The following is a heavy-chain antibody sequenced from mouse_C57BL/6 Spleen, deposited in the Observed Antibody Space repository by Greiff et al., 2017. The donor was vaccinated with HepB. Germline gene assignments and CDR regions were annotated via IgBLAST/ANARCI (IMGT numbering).Heavy chain of an antibody. V-gene: IGHV1-69*01. CDR1: GYTFTSYW. J-gene: IGHJ4*01. CDR2: IDPSDSYT. CDR3: GRAVMTTVVAKGIDSAMDY. D-gene: IGHD1-1*01. Sequence: QVQLQQPGAELVMPGASVKLSCKASGYTFTSYWMHWVKQRPGQGLEWIGEIDPSDSYTNYNQKFKGKSTLTVDKSSSTAYMQLSSLTSEDSAVYYCGRAVMTTVVAKGIDSAMDYWGQGTPVTVS.